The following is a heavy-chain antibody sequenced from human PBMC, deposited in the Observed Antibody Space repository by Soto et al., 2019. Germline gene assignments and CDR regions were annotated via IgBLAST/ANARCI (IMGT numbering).Heavy chain of an antibody. J-gene: IGHJ4*02. Sequence: LGESLKISCKGSGYSFTSYWIGWVRQMPGKGLEWMGIIYPGDSDTRYSPSFQGQVTISADKSISTAYLQWSSLKAPDTAMYYCASASEYSSGWLDYWGQGTLVTVSS. CDR1: GYSFTSYW. CDR2: IYPGDSDT. V-gene: IGHV5-51*01. CDR3: ASASEYSSGWLDY. D-gene: IGHD6-19*01.